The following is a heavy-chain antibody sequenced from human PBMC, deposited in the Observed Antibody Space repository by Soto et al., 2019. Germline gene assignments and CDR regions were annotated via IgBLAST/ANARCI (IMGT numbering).Heavy chain of an antibody. CDR3: ARSLLVGYGLEGESD. CDR1: GYTFTSYG. Sequence: QVQLVQSGAEVKKPGASVKVSCKASGYTFTSYGISWVRQAPGQGLEWMGWISAYNGNTNYAQKLQGRVTMTTDTSXXTAYMELRSLRADDTAGYYCARSLLVGYGLEGESDWGQGTLVTVSS. V-gene: IGHV1-18*01. D-gene: IGHD5-18*01. J-gene: IGHJ4*02. CDR2: ISAYNGNT.